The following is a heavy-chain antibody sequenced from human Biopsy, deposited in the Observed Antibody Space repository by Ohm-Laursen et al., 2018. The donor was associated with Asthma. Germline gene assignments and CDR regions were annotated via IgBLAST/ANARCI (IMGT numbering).Heavy chain of an antibody. Sequence: TLSLTCAVSGGSITSFYWSWIRQPPGRGLEWIGYIYFSGNTNYNPSPKSRVTISVDTSKNQFSLKLSSVTAADTAVYYCARAGQCSSTSCYNPGWFDPWGQGTLVTVSS. D-gene: IGHD2-2*01. CDR3: ARAGQCSSTSCYNPGWFDP. CDR2: IYFSGNT. J-gene: IGHJ5*02. V-gene: IGHV4-59*12. CDR1: GGSITSFY.